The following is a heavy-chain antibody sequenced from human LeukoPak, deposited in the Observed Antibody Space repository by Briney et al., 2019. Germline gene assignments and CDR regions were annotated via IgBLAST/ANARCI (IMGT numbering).Heavy chain of an antibody. Sequence: GGSLRLSCAASGFTFSSYAMSWVRQAPGKGLEWVSAISPTDGTTFYADSVKGRFTISRDNPKNTLFLHMNSLRADDTAVYFCAKRGVVIRVILVGFHKEAHYFGSWGQGALVTVSS. CDR2: ISPTDGTT. CDR3: AKRGVVIRVILVGFHKEAHYFGS. V-gene: IGHV3-23*01. D-gene: IGHD3-22*01. J-gene: IGHJ4*02. CDR1: GFTFSSYA.